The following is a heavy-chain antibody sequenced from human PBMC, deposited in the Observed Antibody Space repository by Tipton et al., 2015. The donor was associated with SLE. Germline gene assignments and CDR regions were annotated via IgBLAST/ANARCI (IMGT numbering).Heavy chain of an antibody. CDR1: GFTFSNSW. J-gene: IGHJ4*02. CDR2: IKEDGSEK. V-gene: IGHV3-7*01. CDR3: ARGKNYFDY. Sequence: GSLRLSCAASGFTFSNSWMNWVRLAPGKGLEWVANIKEDGSEKHYVDSVKDRLTISRDNAKNSLFLQMNSLRAEDTAVYYCARGKNYFDYWGQGALVTVSS.